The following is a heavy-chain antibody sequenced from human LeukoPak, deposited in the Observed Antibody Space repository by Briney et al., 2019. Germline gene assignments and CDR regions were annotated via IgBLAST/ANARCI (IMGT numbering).Heavy chain of an antibody. CDR3: ARVAAAGTESDP. Sequence: SETLSLTCTVSGGSISSYYWSWIRQPPGKGLEWIGYIYYSGSTNYNPSLKSRVTISVDTSKNQFSLKLSSVTAADTAVYYCARVAAAGTESDPWGQGTLVTVSS. CDR1: GGSISSYY. J-gene: IGHJ5*02. CDR2: IYYSGST. V-gene: IGHV4-59*08. D-gene: IGHD6-13*01.